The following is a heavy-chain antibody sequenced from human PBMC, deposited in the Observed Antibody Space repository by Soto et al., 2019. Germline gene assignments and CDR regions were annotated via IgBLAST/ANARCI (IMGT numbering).Heavy chain of an antibody. CDR3: ARHLLGVTTPYFDY. V-gene: IGHV5-51*01. J-gene: IGHJ4*02. CDR1: GYKVINYW. Sequence: PGESLKSSCEGSGYKVINYWSGWVRQMPGKGLEWMGFIYPDDSDIRYSPSFQGQVTISADKSISTAYLQWSSLKASDTSMYYCARHLLGVTTPYFDYWGQGTLVTVSS. CDR2: IYPDDSDI. D-gene: IGHD4-17*01.